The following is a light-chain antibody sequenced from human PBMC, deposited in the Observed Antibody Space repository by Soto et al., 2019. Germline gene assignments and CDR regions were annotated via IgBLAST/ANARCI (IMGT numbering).Light chain of an antibody. CDR2: AAS. CDR3: QKYSSAPIT. CDR1: QGISYF. V-gene: IGKV1-27*01. Sequence: DIQMTQSPSSLSASVGDRVTITCRASQGISYFLAWYQQKPGKVPKLLIYAASTLQSGVPSRFSGSGSGTDFTLTISSLQPEDVATYYCQKYSSAPITFGQGTRLEIK. J-gene: IGKJ5*01.